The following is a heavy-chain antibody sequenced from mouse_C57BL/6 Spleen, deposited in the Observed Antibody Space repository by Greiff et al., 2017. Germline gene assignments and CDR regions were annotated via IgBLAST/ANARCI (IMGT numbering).Heavy chain of an antibody. CDR1: GYTFTSYG. Sequence: VQLQQSGAELARPGASVKLSCKASGYTFTSYGISWVKQRPGQGLEWIGEIYPRSGNTYYYEKFKGKATLTADKSSSTAYMELRSLTSEDSAVYFCSKRGDDGLFAYWGQGTLVTVSA. D-gene: IGHD2-3*01. CDR3: SKRGDDGLFAY. V-gene: IGHV1-81*01. J-gene: IGHJ3*01. CDR2: IYPRSGNT.